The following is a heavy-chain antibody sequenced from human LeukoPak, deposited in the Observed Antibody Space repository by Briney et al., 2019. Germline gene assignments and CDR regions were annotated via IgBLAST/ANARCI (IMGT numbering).Heavy chain of an antibody. CDR3: ARGCSSTSCSGTFDY. D-gene: IGHD2-2*01. J-gene: IGHJ4*02. Sequence: GGSLRLSCAASGFTFSSYFMHWVRQAPGKGLEWVAVISYDGSKLYYADSMKGRFTISRDKSKNTLFLQMNSLRAEDTAVYYCARGCSSTSCSGTFDYWGQGTLVTVSS. V-gene: IGHV3-30*01. CDR2: ISYDGSKL. CDR1: GFTFSSYF.